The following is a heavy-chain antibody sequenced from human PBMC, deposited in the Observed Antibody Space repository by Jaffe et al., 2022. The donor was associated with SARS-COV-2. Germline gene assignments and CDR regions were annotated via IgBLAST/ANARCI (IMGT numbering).Heavy chain of an antibody. CDR3: AKLDAPLNAFDI. CDR1: GFTFSSYG. CDR2: ISYDGSNK. V-gene: IGHV3-30*18. J-gene: IGHJ3*02. Sequence: QVQLVESGGGVVQPGRSLRLSCAASGFTFSSYGMHWVRQAPGKGLEWVAVISYDGSNKYYADSVKGRFTISRDNSKNTLYLQMNSLRAEDTAVYYCAKLDAPLNAFDIWGQGTMVTVSS.